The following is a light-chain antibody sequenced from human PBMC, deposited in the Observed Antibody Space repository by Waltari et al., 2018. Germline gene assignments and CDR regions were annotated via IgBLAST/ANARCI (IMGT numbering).Light chain of an antibody. Sequence: AIHLTQSPSSLSASVGDRITITCRAIQGFSSALAWYQQKPGESPKFLIYDASSLQSGVPSRFSGSASGTDFTLTITSLQPEDFATYYCQQLHSYPITFGQGTRLEIK. CDR3: QQLHSYPIT. J-gene: IGKJ5*01. CDR1: QGFSSA. CDR2: DAS. V-gene: IGKV1-13*02.